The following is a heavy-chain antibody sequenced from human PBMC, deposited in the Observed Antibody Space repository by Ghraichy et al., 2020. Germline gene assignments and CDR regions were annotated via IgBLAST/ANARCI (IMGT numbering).Heavy chain of an antibody. CDR3: ARDDTLGFFDY. Sequence: ASVKVSCKASGYTFTSYGVSWVRQAPRQGLEWMGWISGYSGNTNYAQILQGRVTMTTDTSTSTAYMELRSLRSDDTAVYYCARDDTLGFFDYWGQGTLVTVSS. V-gene: IGHV1-18*04. CDR2: ISGYSGNT. CDR1: GYTFTSYG. D-gene: IGHD2-2*02. J-gene: IGHJ4*02.